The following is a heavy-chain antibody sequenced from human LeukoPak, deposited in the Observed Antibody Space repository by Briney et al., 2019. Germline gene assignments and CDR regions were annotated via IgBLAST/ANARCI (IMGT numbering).Heavy chain of an antibody. CDR1: GFTFSSYA. V-gene: IGHV3-30-3*01. Sequence: GGSLRLSCAASGFTFSSYAMHWVRQAPGKGLEWVAVISYDGSNKYYADSVKGRFTISRDNSKNTLYLQMNSLRAEDTAVYYCARGNSQARWLVLYYFDYWGQGTLVTVSS. D-gene: IGHD6-19*01. J-gene: IGHJ4*02. CDR2: ISYDGSNK. CDR3: ARGNSQARWLVLYYFDY.